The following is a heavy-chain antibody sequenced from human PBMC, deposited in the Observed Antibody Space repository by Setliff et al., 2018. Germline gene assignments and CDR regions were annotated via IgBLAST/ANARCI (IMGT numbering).Heavy chain of an antibody. CDR2: INHSGIT. D-gene: IGHD2-8*02. J-gene: IGHJ1*01. Sequence: PSETLSLTCAVYGGSFSGYYWSWIRQPPGKGLEWIGEINHSGITNYKSSLKSRATISIDMSKRQFSLDLTSVTAADTAIYFCTVRDFNRTDGRCAYFFDPWGQGALVTVSS. CDR3: TVRDFNRTDGRCAYFFDP. CDR1: GGSFSGYY. V-gene: IGHV4-34*03.